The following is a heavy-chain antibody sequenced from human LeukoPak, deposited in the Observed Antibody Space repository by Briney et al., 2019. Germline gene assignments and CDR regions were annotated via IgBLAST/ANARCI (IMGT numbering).Heavy chain of an antibody. V-gene: IGHV3-23*01. Sequence: GGSLRLSCAASGFTFRDYTMNWVRQAPGKGLEWVSTMSASGGSTYYADSVKGRFTISRDNSKNTLYLQMNSLRAEDTAVYYCAKYDSSGYYYVAFDYWGQGTLVTVSS. CDR2: MSASGGST. CDR1: GFTFRDYT. D-gene: IGHD3-22*01. CDR3: AKYDSSGYYYVAFDY. J-gene: IGHJ4*02.